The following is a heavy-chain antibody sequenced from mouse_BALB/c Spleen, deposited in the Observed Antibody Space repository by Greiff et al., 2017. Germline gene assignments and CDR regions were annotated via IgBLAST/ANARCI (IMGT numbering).Heavy chain of an antibody. D-gene: IGHD2-4*01. CDR3: AKIYYDYAWFAY. J-gene: IGHJ3*01. V-gene: IGHV5-6-5*01. CDR1: GFTFSSYA. CDR2: ISSGGST. Sequence: DVKLVESGGGLVKPGGSLKLSCAASGFTFSSYAMSWVRQTPEKRLEWVASISSGGSTYYPDSVKGRFTISRDNARNILYLQMSSLRSEDTAMYYCAKIYYDYAWFAYWGQGTLVTVSA.